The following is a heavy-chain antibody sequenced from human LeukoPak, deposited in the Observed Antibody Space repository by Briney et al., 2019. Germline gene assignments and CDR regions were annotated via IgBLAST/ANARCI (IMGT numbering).Heavy chain of an antibody. V-gene: IGHV4-59*01. Sequence: SETLSLTCTVSGGSISSYYWSWIRQPPGKGLEWIGYIYYSGSTNYNPSLKSRVTMSVDTSKIQFFLRLSSVTAADTAVYYCARLLYNWNYVIDYWGQGTLVTVSS. CDR1: GGSISSYY. D-gene: IGHD1-7*01. J-gene: IGHJ4*02. CDR3: ARLLYNWNYVIDY. CDR2: IYYSGST.